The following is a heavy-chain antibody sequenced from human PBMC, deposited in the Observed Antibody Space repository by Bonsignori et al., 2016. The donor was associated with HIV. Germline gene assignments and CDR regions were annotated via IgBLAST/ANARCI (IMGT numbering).Heavy chain of an antibody. D-gene: IGHD1-26*01. CDR2: IYSGGSST. CDR3: AKGRVISSGSSIGGY. Sequence: GGSLRLSCAASGFTFSSYAMSWVRQAPGKGLEWVSIIYSGGSSTYYADSVKGRFTISRDNSKNTLFLQMNSLRAEDTAVYYCAKGRVISSGSSIGGYWGQGTLVTVSS. CDR1: GFTFSSYA. V-gene: IGHV3-23*03. J-gene: IGHJ4*02.